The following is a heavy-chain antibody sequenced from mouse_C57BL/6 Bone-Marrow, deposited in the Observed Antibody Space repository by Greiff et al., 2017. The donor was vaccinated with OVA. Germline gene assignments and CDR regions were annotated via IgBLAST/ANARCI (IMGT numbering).Heavy chain of an antibody. CDR1: GFTFSNYW. CDR3: TGTTVPFTY. D-gene: IGHD1-1*01. V-gene: IGHV6-3*01. J-gene: IGHJ3*01. Sequence: EVKLVESGGGLVQPGGSMKLSCVASGFTFSNYWMNWVRQSPEKGLEWVAQIRLKSDNYATHYAESVKGRFTISRDDSKSSVYLQMNNLRAEDTGIYYCTGTTVPFTYWGQGTLVTVSA. CDR2: IRLKSDNYAT.